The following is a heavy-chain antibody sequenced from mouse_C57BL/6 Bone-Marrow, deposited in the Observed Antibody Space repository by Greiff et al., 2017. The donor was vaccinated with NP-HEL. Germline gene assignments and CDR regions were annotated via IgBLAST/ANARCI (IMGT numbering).Heavy chain of an antibody. D-gene: IGHD2-2*01. Sequence: VQLQQSGAELARPGASVKMSCKASGYTFTSYTMHWVKQRPGQGLEWIGYINPSSGYTKYNQKFKDKATLTADKSSSTAYMQLSSLTSEDSAVYYCARGEIYYGYDGYSAMDDWGQGTSVTVSS. CDR1: GYTFTSYT. CDR2: INPSSGYT. CDR3: ARGEIYYGYDGYSAMDD. J-gene: IGHJ4*01. V-gene: IGHV1-4*01.